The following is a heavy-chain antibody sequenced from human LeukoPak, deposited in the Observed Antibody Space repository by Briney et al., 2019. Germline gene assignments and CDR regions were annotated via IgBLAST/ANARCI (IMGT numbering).Heavy chain of an antibody. V-gene: IGHV3-21*01. D-gene: IGHD4-23*01. CDR3: AGSYGGNTIDY. CDR1: GFTFSSYS. J-gene: IGHJ4*02. Sequence: GGSLRLSRAASGFTFSSYSMNWVRQAPGKGLEWVSSISSSSSYIYYADSVKGRFTISRDNAKNSLYLQMNSLRAEDTAVYYCAGSYGGNTIDYWGQGTLVTVSS. CDR2: ISSSSSYI.